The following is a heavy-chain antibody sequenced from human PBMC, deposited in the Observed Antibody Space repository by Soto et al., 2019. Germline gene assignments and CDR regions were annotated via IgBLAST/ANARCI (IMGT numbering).Heavy chain of an antibody. D-gene: IGHD2-21*01. CDR2: ISSSSSYT. V-gene: IGHV3-21*01. J-gene: IGHJ4*02. CDR1: GFTFSSYS. Sequence: EVQLVESGGGLVKPGGSLRLSCAASGFTFSSYSMNWVRQAPGKGLEWVSSISSSSSYTYYADSVKGRFTISRDNAKNSLYLQMNSLRAEDTAVYYCARVERAYCGGDCYDYWGQGTLVTVSS. CDR3: ARVERAYCGGDCYDY.